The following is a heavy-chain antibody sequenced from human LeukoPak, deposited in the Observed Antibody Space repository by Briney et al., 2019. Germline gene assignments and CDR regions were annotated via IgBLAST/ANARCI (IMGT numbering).Heavy chain of an antibody. J-gene: IGHJ6*02. Sequence: SETLSLTCTVSDGSISSYYWSWIRQPPRKGLEWIGYISYSGSTNYNPSLKSRVTISVDTSKNQFSLKLSSVTAADTAVYYCARDRGYSGYDYYYYYGMDVWGQGTTVTVSS. V-gene: IGHV4-59*01. D-gene: IGHD5-12*01. CDR2: ISYSGST. CDR3: ARDRGYSGYDYYYYYGMDV. CDR1: DGSISSYY.